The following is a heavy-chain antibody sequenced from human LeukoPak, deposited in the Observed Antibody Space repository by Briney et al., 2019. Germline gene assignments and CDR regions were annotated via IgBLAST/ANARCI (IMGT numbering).Heavy chain of an antibody. V-gene: IGHV3-7*01. J-gene: IGHJ6*03. D-gene: IGHD3-22*01. CDR3: ARVYSSGYFRVRGYYMDV. CDR1: GFTFSSYW. CDR2: IKQDGSEK. Sequence: GGSLRLSCAASGFTFSSYWMSWVRQAPGKGLEWVANIKQDGSEKYYVDSVKGRFTISRDNAKNSLYLQMNSLRAEDTAVYYCARVYSSGYFRVRGYYMDVWGKGTTVTVSS.